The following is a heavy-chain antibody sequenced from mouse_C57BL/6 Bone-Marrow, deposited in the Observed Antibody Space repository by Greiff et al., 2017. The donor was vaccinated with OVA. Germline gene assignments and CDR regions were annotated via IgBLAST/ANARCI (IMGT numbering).Heavy chain of an antibody. CDR1: GFTFSSYA. Sequence: EVQRVESGGGLVKPGGSLKLSCAASGFTFSSYAMSWVRQTPEKRLEWVATISDGGSYTYYPDNVKGRFTISRDNAKNNLYLQMSHLKSEDTAMYYCARDGGHYGSSYFDYWGQGTTLTVSS. CDR2: ISDGGSYT. CDR3: ARDGGHYGSSYFDY. J-gene: IGHJ2*01. D-gene: IGHD1-1*01. V-gene: IGHV5-4*01.